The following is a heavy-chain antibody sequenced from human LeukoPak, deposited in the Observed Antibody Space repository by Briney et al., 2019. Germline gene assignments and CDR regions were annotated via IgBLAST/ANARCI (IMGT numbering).Heavy chain of an antibody. CDR3: ARDGIAVAGTSWFDP. V-gene: IGHV1-8*01. CDR2: MNPNSGNT. D-gene: IGHD6-19*01. CDR1: GYTLTSYD. J-gene: IGHJ5*02. Sequence: ASVKVSCKASGYTLTSYDINWVRQATGQGLEWMGWMNPNSGNTGYAQKFQGRVTMTRNTSISTAYMELSSLTSEDTAVYYCARDGIAVAGTSWFDPWGQGTLVTVSS.